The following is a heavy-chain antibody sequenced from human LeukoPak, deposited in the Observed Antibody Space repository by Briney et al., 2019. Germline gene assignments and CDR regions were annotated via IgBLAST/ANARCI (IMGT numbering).Heavy chain of an antibody. V-gene: IGHV3-7*01. J-gene: IGHJ6*02. CDR2: IREDGSEK. CDR3: ARGRGIGA. CDR1: GFTFRSFW. Sequence: GGSLRLSCAASGFTFRSFWMTWVRQAPGKGLEWVANIREDGSEKYYVDSVNGRFTISRDNAKNSLSLQMNSLRAEDMGVYYCARGRGIGAWGQGTTATVSS.